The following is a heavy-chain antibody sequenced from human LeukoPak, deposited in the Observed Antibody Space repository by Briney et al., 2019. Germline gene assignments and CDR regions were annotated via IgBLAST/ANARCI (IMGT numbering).Heavy chain of an antibody. J-gene: IGHJ4*02. V-gene: IGHV1-2*02. Sequence: ASVKVSCKASGYTFTGYYMHWVRQAPGQGLEWMGWINPNNGGTNYAHKFQGRVTVTRDTSISTAYMELSRLISDDTALYYGARGDSLWSAYSAVDYWRQGTLVSVSS. CDR3: ARGDSLWSAYSAVDY. CDR2: INPNNGGT. CDR1: GYTFTGYY. D-gene: IGHD3-3*01.